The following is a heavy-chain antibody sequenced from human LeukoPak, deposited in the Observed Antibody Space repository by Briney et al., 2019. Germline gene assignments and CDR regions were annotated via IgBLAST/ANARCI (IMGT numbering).Heavy chain of an antibody. V-gene: IGHV4-34*01. CDR3: ARGSLIVVVPAAPYYYYYGMDV. CDR2: INHSGST. D-gene: IGHD2-2*01. J-gene: IGHJ6*02. Sequence: SETLSLTCAVYGGSFSGCYWSWIRQPPGKGLEWIGEINHSGSTNYNPSLKSRVTISVDTSKNQFSLKLSSVTAADTAVYYCARGSLIVVVPAAPYYYYYGMDVWGQGTTVTVSS. CDR1: GGSFSGCY.